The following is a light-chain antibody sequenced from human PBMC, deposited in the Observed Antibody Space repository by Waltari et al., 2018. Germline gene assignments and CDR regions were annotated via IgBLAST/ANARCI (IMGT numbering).Light chain of an antibody. CDR2: STT. CDR3: LLYYGGAQPWV. V-gene: IGLV7-43*01. J-gene: IGLJ3*02. CDR1: TGTVTSPYY. Sequence: QTVVTQEPSLTVSSGGTVTLTCSSSTGTVTSPYYPNRFQQTPGQAPRALIFSTTSRHSRTPARFSGSLLGGKAALTVSGVQPEDEADYYCLLYYGGAQPWVFGGGTKLTVL.